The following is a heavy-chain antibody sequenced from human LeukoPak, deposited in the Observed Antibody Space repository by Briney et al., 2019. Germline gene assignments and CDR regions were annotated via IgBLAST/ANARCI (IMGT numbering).Heavy chain of an antibody. V-gene: IGHV3-23*01. CDR1: GGSFSGYY. J-gene: IGHJ4*02. Sequence: ETLSLTCAVYGGSFSGYYWSWVRQAPGKGLEWVSAISGSGGSTYYADSVKGRFTISRDNSKNTLYLQMNSLRAEDTAVYYCARLHYYDSSGYPPYFDYWGQGTLVTVSS. D-gene: IGHD3-22*01. CDR2: ISGSGGST. CDR3: ARLHYYDSSGYPPYFDY.